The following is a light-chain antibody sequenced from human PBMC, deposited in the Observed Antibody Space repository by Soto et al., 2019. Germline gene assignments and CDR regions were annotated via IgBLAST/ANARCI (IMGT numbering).Light chain of an antibody. V-gene: IGKV1-39*01. CDR2: AAS. J-gene: IGKJ5*01. CDR3: QQTYSTPIT. CDR1: HFISDY. Sequence: DIQMTQSPSSLSASIRDRVTITCRASHFISDYLNWYQQKPGTAPKLLVYAASNLKSGVPSRFGGSGSGTYFTLTISSLQPEDTATYYCQQTYSTPITFGQGTRLEIK.